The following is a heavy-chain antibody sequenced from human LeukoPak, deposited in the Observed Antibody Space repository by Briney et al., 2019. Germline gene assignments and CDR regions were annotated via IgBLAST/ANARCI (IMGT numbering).Heavy chain of an antibody. CDR2: TYHSGST. V-gene: IGHV4-4*02. D-gene: IGHD3-22*01. J-gene: IGHJ3*02. CDR1: GGSISSSNW. CDR3: ARTLSSGDAFDI. Sequence: SETLSLTCAVSGGSISSSNWWSWVPQPPGKGLEWIGETYHSGSTNYNPSLKSRVTISVDKSKNQFSLKLSSVTAADTAVYYCARTLSSGDAFDIWGQGTMVTVSS.